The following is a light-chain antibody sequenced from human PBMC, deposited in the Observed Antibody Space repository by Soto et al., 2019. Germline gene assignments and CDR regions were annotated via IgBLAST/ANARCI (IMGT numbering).Light chain of an antibody. J-gene: IGLJ1*01. CDR3: SSYTSSSTYV. CDR1: SSDVGGYNY. Sequence: SALTQPRSVSGSPGQSVTISCTGTSSDVGGYNYVSWYQQHPGKAPKLMIYDVSKRPSGVPDRFSGSKSGNTASLTISGLQAEDEADYHCSSYTSSSTYVFGTGTKVTVL. CDR2: DVS. V-gene: IGLV2-11*01.